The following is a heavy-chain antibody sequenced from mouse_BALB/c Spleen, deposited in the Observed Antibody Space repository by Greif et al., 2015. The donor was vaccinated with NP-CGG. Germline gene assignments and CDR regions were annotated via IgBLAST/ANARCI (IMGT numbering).Heavy chain of an antibody. CDR2: INPYNGDT. J-gene: IGHJ4*01. V-gene: IGHV1-37*01. CDR1: GYSFTGYF. CDR3: GRPYYRYDGEFYYAMDY. D-gene: IGHD2-14*01. Sequence: DVKLQESGPELVKPGASVKISCKASGYSFTGYFMNWVKQSHGKSLEWIGRINPYNGDTFYNQKFKGKATLTVDKSSSTAHMELLSLTSEDSAVYYCGRPYYRYDGEFYYAMDYWGQGTSVTVSS.